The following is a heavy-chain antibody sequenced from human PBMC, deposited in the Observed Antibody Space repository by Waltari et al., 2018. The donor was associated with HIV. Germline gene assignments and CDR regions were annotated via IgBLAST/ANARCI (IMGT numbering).Heavy chain of an antibody. Sequence: QVQLVQSGAEVKKPGASVTVSCKASGYTFTGYYLHWVRQPPGQGLEWMGRINPNSGGTNYAQKFQGRVTMTRDTSISTAYMELSRLRSDDTAVYYCARVLQRQGYSSPGYWGQGTLVTVSS. V-gene: IGHV1-2*06. D-gene: IGHD5-18*01. J-gene: IGHJ4*02. CDR1: GYTFTGYY. CDR2: INPNSGGT. CDR3: ARVLQRQGYSSPGY.